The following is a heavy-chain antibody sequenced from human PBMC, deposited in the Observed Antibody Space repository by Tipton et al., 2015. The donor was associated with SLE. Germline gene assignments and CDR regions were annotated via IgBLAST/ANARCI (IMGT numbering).Heavy chain of an antibody. CDR3: ARVPGGLPFDL. CDR2: IYYSGST. Sequence: GLVKPSETLSLTCTVSGDSISSYYWSWIRQPPGKGLEWIGSIYYSGSTNYSPSLKSRVTISVDTSKNQFSLRLSSVTAADTAVYYCARVPGGLPFDLWGRGTLVTVSS. J-gene: IGHJ2*01. V-gene: IGHV4-59*12. CDR1: GDSISSYY. D-gene: IGHD2-21*01.